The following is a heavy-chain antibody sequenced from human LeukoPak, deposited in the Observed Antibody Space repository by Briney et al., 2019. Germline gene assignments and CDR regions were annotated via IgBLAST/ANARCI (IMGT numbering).Heavy chain of an antibody. CDR1: GGSISSYY. D-gene: IGHD2-15*01. V-gene: IGHV4-59*01. CDR2: IYYSGST. Sequence: PSETLSLTCTVSGGSISSYYWSWIRQPPGKGLEWIGYIYYSGSTNYNPSLKSRVTISVDTPKNQFSLKLSSVTAADTAVYYCARVGGYCSGGSCFGNWFDPWGQGTLVTVSS. J-gene: IGHJ5*02. CDR3: ARVGGYCSGGSCFGNWFDP.